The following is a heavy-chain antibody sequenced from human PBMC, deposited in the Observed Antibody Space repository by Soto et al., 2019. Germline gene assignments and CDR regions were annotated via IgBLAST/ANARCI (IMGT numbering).Heavy chain of an antibody. CDR2: INPSGGST. V-gene: IGHV1-46*03. Sequence: GASVKFSCKASGYTFTSYYMHWVRQAPGQGLEWMGIINPSGGSTSYAQKFQGRVTMTRDTSTSTVYMELSSLRSEDTAVYYCARDPLTTVTTDYFDYWGQGSLVTVSS. CDR3: ARDPLTTVTTDYFDY. D-gene: IGHD4-17*01. J-gene: IGHJ4*02. CDR1: GYTFTSYY.